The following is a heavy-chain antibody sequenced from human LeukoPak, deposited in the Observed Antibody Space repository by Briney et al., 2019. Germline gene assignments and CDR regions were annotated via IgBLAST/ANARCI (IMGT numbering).Heavy chain of an antibody. Sequence: PGGSLRLSCAASGFTFSRHWMSWVRQVPRKGLEWVANIKQDGSEKYYVDSVKGRFTISRDNAKNSLYLQMNSLRAEDTAVYYCARAGYDLLTLAPDPANDYWGQGTLVTVSS. V-gene: IGHV3-7*03. CDR2: IKQDGSEK. CDR3: ARAGYDLLTLAPDPANDY. D-gene: IGHD3-9*01. J-gene: IGHJ4*02. CDR1: GFTFSRHW.